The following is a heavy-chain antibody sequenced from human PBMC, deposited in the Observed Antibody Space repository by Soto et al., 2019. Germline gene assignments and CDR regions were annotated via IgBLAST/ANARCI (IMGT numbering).Heavy chain of an antibody. V-gene: IGHV1-69*01. J-gene: IGHJ4*02. CDR2: IIPLFGTA. D-gene: IGHD4-17*01. Sequence: QVQLVQSGAEVKKPGSSVKVSCKESGGTFSSYAISWVRQAPGQGLEWMGGIIPLFGTANYAQKFQGRVTITADESTSTAYLELSSLRSEDTDVYYCASLGDTVTTAYLDDWGQGTLVTVSS. CDR1: GGTFSSYA. CDR3: ASLGDTVTTAYLDD.